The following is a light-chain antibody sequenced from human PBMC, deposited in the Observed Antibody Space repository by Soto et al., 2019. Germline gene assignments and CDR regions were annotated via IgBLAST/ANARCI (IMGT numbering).Light chain of an antibody. V-gene: IGLV3-27*01. CDR3: YSAADNNLNV. CDR2: KDS. Sequence: SYELTQPSSVSVSPGQTARITCSGDVLAKKYARWFQQKPGQAPVLVIYKDSERPSGIPERFSGSSSGTTVTLTISGAQVEDEADYYCYSAADNNLNVFGPGTKLTVL. J-gene: IGLJ1*01. CDR1: VLAKKY.